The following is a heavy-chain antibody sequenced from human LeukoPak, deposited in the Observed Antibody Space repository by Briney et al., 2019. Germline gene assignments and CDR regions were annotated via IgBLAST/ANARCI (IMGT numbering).Heavy chain of an antibody. D-gene: IGHD3-16*01. J-gene: IGHJ4*02. V-gene: IGHV3-7*01. CDR2: MSPDGSGK. Sequence: PGGSLRLSCAASGFTFSTYWMSWVRQSPGKGLEWVANMSPDGSGKYYADSVRGRFTISRDNAKNSFYLQMNSLRVEDTAVYYCVRDEKKRGGDYWGQGTLVTAST. CDR3: VRDEKKRGGDY. CDR1: GFTFSTYW.